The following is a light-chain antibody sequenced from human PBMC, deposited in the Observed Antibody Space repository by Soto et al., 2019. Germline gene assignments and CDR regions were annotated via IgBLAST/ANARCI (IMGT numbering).Light chain of an antibody. V-gene: IGKV3-15*01. CDR3: QQDNNWRRAT. Sequence: IVMTQSPATLSVSPGERATLSCRASQSINSNLAWYQQKPGQAPRLLMFRASIRATGFPARFSGSGPGADFNITISSLQSEDSAIYYCQQDNNWRRATFGGGTKVEIK. CDR1: QSINSN. CDR2: RAS. J-gene: IGKJ4*01.